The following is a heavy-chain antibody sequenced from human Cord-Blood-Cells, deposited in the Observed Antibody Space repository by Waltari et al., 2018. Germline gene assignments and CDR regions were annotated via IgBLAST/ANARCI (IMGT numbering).Heavy chain of an antibody. CDR3: ARQRRFASGPTVATIDY. CDR2: NYYSGIN. V-gene: IGHV4-39*01. D-gene: IGHD5-12*01. CDR1: GGSISSSSYY. Sequence: QLQLQESGPGLVKPSETLSLTCTVSGGSISSSSYYWGWIRQPPGKGLEWIGSNYYSGINYYNPSLKSRVTITLDTSKNQFSLKLSSVTAADTAVYYCARQRRFASGPTVATIDYWGQGTLVTVSS. J-gene: IGHJ4*02.